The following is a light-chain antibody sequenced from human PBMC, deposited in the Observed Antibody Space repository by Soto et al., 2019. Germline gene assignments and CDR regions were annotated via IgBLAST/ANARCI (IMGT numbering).Light chain of an antibody. CDR3: QHYNEWPLT. Sequence: EILMTQSPATLSVSPVEVATLTFMASQAINTNLAWYQQKPGQAPSLLIFGASTRAIGIPARFSGSGSGTEFTLTISSLQSEDFAVYYCQHYNEWPLTFGGGTKVDIK. J-gene: IGKJ4*01. CDR2: GAS. V-gene: IGKV3-15*01. CDR1: QAINTN.